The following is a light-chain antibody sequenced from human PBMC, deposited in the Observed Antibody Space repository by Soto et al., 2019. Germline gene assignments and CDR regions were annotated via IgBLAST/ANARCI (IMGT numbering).Light chain of an antibody. CDR1: QSVSSN. V-gene: IGKV3-15*01. CDR3: QHYNNWPALYT. J-gene: IGKJ2*01. CDR2: GAS. Sequence: EIVMTQSPATLSVSPGERATLSCRASQSVSSNLAWYQQKPGQAPRLLIYGASTRATGIPARFSGSGSGTEFTLTISSRHSEDFAVYYCQHYNNWPALYTFGQGTKLEIK.